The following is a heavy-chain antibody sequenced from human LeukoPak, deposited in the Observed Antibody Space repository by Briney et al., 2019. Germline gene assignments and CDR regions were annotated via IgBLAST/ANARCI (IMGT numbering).Heavy chain of an antibody. D-gene: IGHD3-22*01. Sequence: GGSLRLPRAASGFTFRSYTMNWVRQAPGKGLEWVSSITSSSSYIYYADSVRGRFTISRDNAKNSLFLQMNSLRAEDTAVYYCARGPFGPVTMTVVGIPNSAPDYWGRGTLVTVSS. V-gene: IGHV3-21*01. CDR2: ITSSSSYI. J-gene: IGHJ4*02. CDR1: GFTFRSYT. CDR3: ARGPFGPVTMTVVGIPNSAPDY.